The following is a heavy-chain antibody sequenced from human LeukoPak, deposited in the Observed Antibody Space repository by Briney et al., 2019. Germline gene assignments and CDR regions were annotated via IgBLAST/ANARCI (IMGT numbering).Heavy chain of an antibody. CDR1: GFTFTTYG. CDR2: ISAFNGNT. J-gene: IGHJ4*02. Sequence: ASVKVSCKTSGFTFTTYGITWVRQAPGLGLEWLGWISAFNGNTNFAQKFQGRVSLTTDTSTSTAYMDLRSLTSDDTGVYYCARGDRLTSWHYSDHWGQGTLVTVSS. CDR3: ARGDRLTSWHYSDH. D-gene: IGHD2-15*01. V-gene: IGHV1-18*01.